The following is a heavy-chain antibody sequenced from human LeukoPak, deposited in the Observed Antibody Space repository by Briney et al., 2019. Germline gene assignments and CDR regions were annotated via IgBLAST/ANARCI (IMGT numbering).Heavy chain of an antibody. Sequence: PSETLSLTCAVYGGSFSGYYWSWIRQPPGKGLEWIGEINHSGSTNYNPSPNSRVTVSVYTSKTQFSLTLSLGTATATAAYYCARGGWIRAFDIWGQGTMVTVSS. CDR2: INHSGST. D-gene: IGHD5-18*01. J-gene: IGHJ3*02. V-gene: IGHV4-34*01. CDR1: GGSFSGYY. CDR3: ARGGWIRAFDI.